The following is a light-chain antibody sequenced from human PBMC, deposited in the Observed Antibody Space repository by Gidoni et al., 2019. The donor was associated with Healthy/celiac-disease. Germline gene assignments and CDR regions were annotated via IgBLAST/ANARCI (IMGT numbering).Light chain of an antibody. J-gene: IGKJ4*01. CDR1: QSISSW. CDR2: KAS. Sequence: IQMTQSPSTLSASVGDRVTITCRASQSISSWLAWYQQKQGKAPKLLIYKASSLESGVPSRFSGSGSGTEFTLTISSLQPDDFATYYCQQYNSYALTFGGGTKVEIK. CDR3: QQYNSYALT. V-gene: IGKV1-5*03.